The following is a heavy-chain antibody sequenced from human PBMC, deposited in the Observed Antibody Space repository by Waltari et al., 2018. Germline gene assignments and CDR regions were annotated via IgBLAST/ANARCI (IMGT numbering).Heavy chain of an antibody. Sequence: EVQLVESGGGLVKPGGPLRLACQAPGSIFNHYGQHWGRQAPGKGLEWVSFISGSGNTIYYEDSVKGRFSMSRDNAKNVLYLQMSGLRAEDTALYYCVRGRLTTVVTPWDFWGQGTLVTVSS. V-gene: IGHV3-21*02. D-gene: IGHD4-17*01. CDR3: VRGRLTTVVTPWDF. J-gene: IGHJ1*01. CDR1: GSIFNHYG. CDR2: ISGSGNTI.